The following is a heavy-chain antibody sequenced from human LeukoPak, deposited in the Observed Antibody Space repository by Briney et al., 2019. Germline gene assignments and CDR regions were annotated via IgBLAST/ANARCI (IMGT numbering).Heavy chain of an antibody. V-gene: IGHV5-51*01. CDR1: GYSFTNYW. Sequence: GESLKISCTASGYSFTNYWIGWVRQMSGKGLEWMGIIYPGDSDTRYSPSFQGHVTISADTSISTAYLQWSSLKASDTAMFYCARQARGRLITTPYFDYWGQGTPVTVSS. J-gene: IGHJ4*02. CDR2: IYPGDSDT. CDR3: ARQARGRLITTPYFDY. D-gene: IGHD3-22*01.